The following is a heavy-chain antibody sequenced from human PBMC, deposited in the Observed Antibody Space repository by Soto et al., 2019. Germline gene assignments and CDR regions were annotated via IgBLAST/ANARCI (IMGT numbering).Heavy chain of an antibody. CDR3: ASVPRGSSSWWPLDY. CDR1: GFTFSSYW. V-gene: IGHV3-74*01. CDR2: INSDGSST. J-gene: IGHJ4*02. Sequence: EVQLVESGGGLVQPGGSLRLSCAASGFTFSSYWMHWVRQAPGKGLVWVSRINSDGSSTSYADSVKGRFTISRDNGKNKLYLQMNSRRAEDTAVYYCASVPRGSSSWWPLDYWGQGTLVTVSS. D-gene: IGHD6-13*01.